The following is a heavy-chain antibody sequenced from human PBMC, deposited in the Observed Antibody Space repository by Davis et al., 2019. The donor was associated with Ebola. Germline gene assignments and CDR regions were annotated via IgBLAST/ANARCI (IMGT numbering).Heavy chain of an antibody. CDR3: ARDHFRKLGPLYYYYGMDV. CDR2: ISQSGST. J-gene: IGHJ6*02. V-gene: IGHV4/OR15-8*01. D-gene: IGHD7-27*01. Sequence: ESLKISCAASGFTFSSYSMNWVRQPPGKGLEWIGEISQSGSTNYNPPLKSRVTISVDKSKNQFSLKLSSVTAADTAVYYCARDHFRKLGPLYYYYGMDVWGQGTTVTVSS. CDR1: GFTFSSYSM.